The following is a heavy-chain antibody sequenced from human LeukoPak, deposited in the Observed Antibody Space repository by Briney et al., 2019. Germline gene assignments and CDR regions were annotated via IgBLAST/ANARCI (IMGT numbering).Heavy chain of an antibody. J-gene: IGHJ4*02. D-gene: IGHD2-2*02. Sequence: SETLSLTCTVSGGSISNYYWTWIRQPRGKGLEWIGYIYSSGNTNYNPSLNSRVTISLDTSKNQFSLMLRSLTAADTAVYYCARRYTASPGERFDYWGQGTLVTVSS. CDR2: IYSSGNT. V-gene: IGHV4-59*08. CDR3: ARRYTASPGERFDY. CDR1: GGSISNYY.